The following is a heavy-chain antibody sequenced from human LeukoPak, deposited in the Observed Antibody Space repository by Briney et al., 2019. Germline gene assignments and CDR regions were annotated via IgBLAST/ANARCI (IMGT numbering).Heavy chain of an antibody. CDR2: ISWNSGSI. CDR3: AKDLSVAGIWGGHYYYYGMDV. D-gene: IGHD6-19*01. CDR1: GFTFDDYA. J-gene: IGHJ6*02. V-gene: IGHV3-9*01. Sequence: GGSLRLSCAASGFTFDDYAMHWVRQAPGKGLEWVSGISWNSGSIGYADSVKGRFTISRDNAKNSLYLQMNSLRAEDTALYYCAKDLSVAGIWGGHYYYYGMDVWGQGTTVTVSS.